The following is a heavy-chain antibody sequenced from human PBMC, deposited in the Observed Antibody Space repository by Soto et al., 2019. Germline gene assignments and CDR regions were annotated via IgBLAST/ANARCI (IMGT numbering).Heavy chain of an antibody. CDR3: VREISHRLDP. V-gene: IGHV3-30*03. J-gene: IGHJ5*02. CDR1: GFTFTNYD. CDR2: FSYDGTKK. Sequence: GGSLRLSCAASGFTFTNYDMYWVRQAPGKGLEWVALFSYDGTKKYYTDSVKGRFTISRDNSRNTLFLQMNSLRPEDTAVYFCVREISHRLDPWGQGTLVTVSS. D-gene: IGHD2-15*01.